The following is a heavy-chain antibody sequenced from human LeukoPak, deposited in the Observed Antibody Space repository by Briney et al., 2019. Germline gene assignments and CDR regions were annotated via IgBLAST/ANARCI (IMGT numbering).Heavy chain of an antibody. CDR2: ISYDGSNK. V-gene: IGHV3-30*18. Sequence: PWGSLRLSCAASGFTFSSYGMHWVRQAPGKGLEWVAVISYDGSNKYYADSVKGRFTISRDKSKNTLYLQMNSLRAEDTAVYYCAKDNWAVAARNGGVDYWGQGTLVTVSS. D-gene: IGHD6-19*01. J-gene: IGHJ4*02. CDR3: AKDNWAVAARNGGVDY. CDR1: GFTFSSYG.